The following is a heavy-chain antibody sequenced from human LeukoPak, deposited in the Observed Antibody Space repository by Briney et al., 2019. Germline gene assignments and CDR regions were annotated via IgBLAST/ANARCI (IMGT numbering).Heavy chain of an antibody. CDR3: ARDRGHSGYDLYDY. CDR2: IKHDGSEI. Sequence: PGGSLRLSCAASGVSFRNYWMGWVRQAPGKGLEWVANIKHDGSEIYYVDSVEGRFTISRDTAKDSLFLQMNSLRVEGTAVYYCARDRGHSGYDLYDYWGQGTLVTVSS. J-gene: IGHJ4*02. V-gene: IGHV3-7*01. CDR1: GVSFRNYW. D-gene: IGHD5-12*01.